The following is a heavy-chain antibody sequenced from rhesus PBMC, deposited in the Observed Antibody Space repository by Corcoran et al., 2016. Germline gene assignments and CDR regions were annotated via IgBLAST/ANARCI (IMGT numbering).Heavy chain of an antibody. J-gene: IGHJ4*01. D-gene: IGHD6-25*01. CDR1: GGSISSNY. V-gene: IGHV4-160*01. CDR2: ILSGGST. CDR3: ASSPSGSWDYFDH. Sequence: QVQLQQWGEGLVKPSETLSLTCAVYGGSISSNYWSWIRQPPGKRLEWIGRILSGGSTNYNPSLKCRVTISIDTSKNQFSLKLSSVTAADTAVYYCASSPSGSWDYFDHWGQGVLVTVSS.